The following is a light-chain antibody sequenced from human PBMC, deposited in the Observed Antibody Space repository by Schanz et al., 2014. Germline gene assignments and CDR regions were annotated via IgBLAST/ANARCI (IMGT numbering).Light chain of an antibody. J-gene: IGKJ4*01. Sequence: EIVLTQSPGTLSLSPGERATLSCRASQSVHRNYLAWHQQKPGQAPRLLIYGTSIRATGIPDRFSGSGSGTDFTLTISRLEPEDFAVYYCQQYGALPFTFGGGTKVEIK. CDR3: QQYGALPFT. CDR2: GTS. CDR1: QSVHRNY. V-gene: IGKV3-20*01.